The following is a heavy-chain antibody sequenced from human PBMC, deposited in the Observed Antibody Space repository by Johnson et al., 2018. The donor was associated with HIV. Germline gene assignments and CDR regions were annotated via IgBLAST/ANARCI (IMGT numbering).Heavy chain of an antibody. V-gene: IGHV3-11*04. CDR2: ISSSGSTI. CDR1: GFTFSNAW. CDR3: AKDRTAAGDAFDI. J-gene: IGHJ3*02. D-gene: IGHD6-13*01. Sequence: QVQLVESGGGLVKPGGSLRLSCAASGFTFSNAWMSWVRQAPGKGLEWVSYISSSGSTIYYADSVKGRFTISRDNSKNTLYLQMNSLRAEDTAVYYCAKDRTAAGDAFDIWGQGTMVTVSS.